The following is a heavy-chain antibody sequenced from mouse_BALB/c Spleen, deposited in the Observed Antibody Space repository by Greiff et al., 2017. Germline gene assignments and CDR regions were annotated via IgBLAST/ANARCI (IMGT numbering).Heavy chain of an antibody. CDR2: INPGSGGT. CDR3: AREGFYYGYEYYAMDY. V-gene: IGHV1-54*01. CDR1: GYAFTNYL. J-gene: IGHJ4*01. D-gene: IGHD2-2*01. Sequence: QVQLKQSGAELVRPGTSVKVSCKASGYAFTNYLIEWVKQRPGQGLEWIGVINPGSGGTNYNEKFKGKATLTADKSSSTAYMQLSSLTSDDSAVYFCAREGFYYGYEYYAMDYWGQGTSVTVSS.